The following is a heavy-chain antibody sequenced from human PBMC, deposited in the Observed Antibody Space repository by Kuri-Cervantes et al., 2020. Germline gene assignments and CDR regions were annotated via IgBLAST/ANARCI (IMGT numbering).Heavy chain of an antibody. D-gene: IGHD5-18*01. CDR1: GFTFNNYG. CDR2: IWYDGSNK. V-gene: IGHV3-33*01. CDR3: AREWDPDTAMVNGGAFDI. J-gene: IGHJ3*02. Sequence: GGSLRLSCAASGFTFNNYGIHWVRQTPGKGLEWVAVIWYDGSNKYYADSVKGRFTISRDNSKNTLYLQMNSLRAEDTAVYYCAREWDPDTAMVNGGAFDIWGQGTMVTVSS.